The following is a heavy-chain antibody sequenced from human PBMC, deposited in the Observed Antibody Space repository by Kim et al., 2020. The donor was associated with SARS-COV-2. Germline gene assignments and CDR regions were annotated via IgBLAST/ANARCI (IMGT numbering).Heavy chain of an antibody. CDR1: GYTSSNYG. D-gene: IGHD6-13*01. CDR3: STTFSFSNSWYYFDY. CDR2: INTLSLHT. V-gene: IGHV1-18*04. J-gene: IGHJ4*02. Sequence: ASVKVSCKVSGYTSSNYGISWVRQAPGQGLEWMGWINTLSLHTNSVDKFQDRVTMTTGPSTNTVSMELRSLTSDDTAVYYCSTTFSFSNSWYYFDYWGQG.